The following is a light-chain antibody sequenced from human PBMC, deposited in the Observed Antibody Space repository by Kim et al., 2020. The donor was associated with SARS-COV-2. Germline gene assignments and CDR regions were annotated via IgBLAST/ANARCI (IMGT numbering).Light chain of an antibody. Sequence: SASVGDRVTITCRASQSISTYLTWYQQKPGKAPKLLIYAASSLQSGVPSRFSGSGSGTDFTLTISNLQPEDFATYYCQQSYSIPGFGQGTEVDIK. V-gene: IGKV1-39*01. CDR2: AAS. CDR1: QSISTY. J-gene: IGKJ1*01. CDR3: QQSYSIPG.